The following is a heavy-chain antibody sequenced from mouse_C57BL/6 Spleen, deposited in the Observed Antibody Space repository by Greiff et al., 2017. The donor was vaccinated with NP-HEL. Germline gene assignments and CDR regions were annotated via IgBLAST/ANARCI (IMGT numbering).Heavy chain of an antibody. J-gene: IGHJ4*01. V-gene: IGHV5-4*01. Sequence: EVQRVESGGGLVKPGGSLKLSCAASGFTFSSYAMSWVRQTPEKRLEWVATISDGGSYTYYPDNVKGRFTISRDNAKNNLYLQMSHLKSEDTAMYYCAKDGNWEGAIDYWGQGTSVTVSS. D-gene: IGHD4-1*01. CDR3: AKDGNWEGAIDY. CDR1: GFTFSSYA. CDR2: ISDGGSYT.